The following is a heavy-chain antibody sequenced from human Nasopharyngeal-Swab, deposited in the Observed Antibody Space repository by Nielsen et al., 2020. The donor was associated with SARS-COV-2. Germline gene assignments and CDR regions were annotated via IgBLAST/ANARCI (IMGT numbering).Heavy chain of an antibody. J-gene: IGHJ4*02. V-gene: IGHV3-74*01. CDR2: IDVDGRRT. CDR1: GITISRYW. D-gene: IGHD6-25*01. CDR3: VRGGLGSGLEN. Sequence: GASLKISCAASGITISRYWMHWVRLPPGKRLEWVSQIDVDGRRTTYADSENGRFNISRDNANNTLNLQKNSLRAEDTAVYYCVRGGLGSGLENWGQGTLATVSS.